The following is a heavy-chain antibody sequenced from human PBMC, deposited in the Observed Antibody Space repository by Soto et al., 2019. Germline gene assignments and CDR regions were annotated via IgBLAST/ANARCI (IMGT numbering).Heavy chain of an antibody. CDR3: ARVVGYDILTGYYNAFDI. CDR1: GGSISSYY. D-gene: IGHD3-9*01. CDR2: IYYSGST. V-gene: IGHV4-59*01. J-gene: IGHJ3*02. Sequence: PSETLSLTCTVSGGSISSYYWSWIRQPPGKGLEWIGYIYYSGSTNYNPSLKSRVTISVDTSKNQFSLKLSSVTAADTAVYYCARVVGYDILTGYYNAFDIWGQGTMVTVSS.